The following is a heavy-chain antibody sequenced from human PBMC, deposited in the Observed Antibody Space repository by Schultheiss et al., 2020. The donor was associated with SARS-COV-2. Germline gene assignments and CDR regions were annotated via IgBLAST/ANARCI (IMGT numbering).Heavy chain of an antibody. V-gene: IGHV3-74*01. CDR2: INSDGSAT. CDR3: TRASDLWFGEFDGRQSFDP. D-gene: IGHD3-10*01. CDR1: GFTFSSYW. Sequence: GESLKISCAASGFTFSSYWMHWVRQAPGKGLVWVSRINSDGSATSYADSVEGRFTISRDNAENTLYLQMNSLRAEDTAVYYCTRASDLWFGEFDGRQSFDPWGQGTLVTVSS. J-gene: IGHJ5*02.